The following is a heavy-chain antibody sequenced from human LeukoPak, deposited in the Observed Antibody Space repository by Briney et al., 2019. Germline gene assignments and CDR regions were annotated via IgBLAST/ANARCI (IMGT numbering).Heavy chain of an antibody. CDR1: GGSSGSYY. J-gene: IGHJ6*03. Sequence: SETLSLTCTVSGGSSGSYYWTWIRHAPGKRLELIGFISDSGNTDYNPSLKSRVTISLDTSENQFSLRLTSVTAADAAVYYCARGYGYYYYYMDVWGKGATVTVSS. V-gene: IGHV4-59*01. D-gene: IGHD5-18*01. CDR2: ISDSGNT. CDR3: ARGYGYYYYYMDV.